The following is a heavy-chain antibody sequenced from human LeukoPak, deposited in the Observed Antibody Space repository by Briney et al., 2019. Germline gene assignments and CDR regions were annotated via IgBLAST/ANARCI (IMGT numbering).Heavy chain of an antibody. CDR3: AREEYCSGGRCYSLGWFDA. CDR2: IKQDGSEK. CDR1: GFTFSSYW. D-gene: IGHD2-15*01. V-gene: IGHV3-7*01. J-gene: IGHJ5*02. Sequence: GGSLRLSCAASGFTFSSYWMSWVRQAPGKGLEWVANIKQDGSEKYYVDSVKGRFTISRDNAKNSLYLQMNSLRAEDTAVYYCAREEYCSGGRCYSLGWFDAWGQGTLVTVSS.